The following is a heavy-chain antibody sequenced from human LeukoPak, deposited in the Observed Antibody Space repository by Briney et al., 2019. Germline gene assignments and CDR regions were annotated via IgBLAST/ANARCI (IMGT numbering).Heavy chain of an antibody. J-gene: IGHJ6*03. CDR3: ARDPRAYSSNWYSSHYYYYYYMDV. D-gene: IGHD6-13*01. V-gene: IGHV3-21*01. CDR2: ISSSSSYI. CDR1: GFTFSSYS. Sequence: GGSLRLSCAASGFTFSSYSMNWVRQAPGKGLEWVSSISSSSSYIYYADSVKGRFTISRDNAKNSLYLQMNSLRAEDTAVYYCARDPRAYSSNWYSSHYYYYYYMDVWGKGTTVTVSS.